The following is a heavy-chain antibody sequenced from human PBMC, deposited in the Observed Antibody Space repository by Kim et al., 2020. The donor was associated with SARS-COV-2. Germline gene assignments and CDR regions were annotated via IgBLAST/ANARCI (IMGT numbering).Heavy chain of an antibody. V-gene: IGHV3-23*01. Sequence: GGSLRLSCAASGFTFDSHAMAWVRQAPGQGLEWVSVINYSGGSTFYSASVKGRFTVSRDNSKNTLYLRMNSLGAEDTALYFCARDLRGERTGHSDYDLWGRGSLVTVSA. CDR1: GFTFDSHA. CDR2: INYSGGST. J-gene: IGHJ2*01. CDR3: ARDLRGERTGHSDYDL. D-gene: IGHD1-1*01.